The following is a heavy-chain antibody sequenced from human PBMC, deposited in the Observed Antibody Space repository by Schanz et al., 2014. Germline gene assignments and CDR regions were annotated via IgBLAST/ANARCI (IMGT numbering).Heavy chain of an antibody. CDR1: GFTFSTYG. CDR2: IRYDESHK. Sequence: QVQLVESGGGVVQPGRSLRLSCAASGFTFSTYGMHWVRQAPGKGLEWVTFIRYDESHKFYADSVKGRFTISRDNSKNTLYLQMNSLRADDTAVYYCAKDQLANYRGSGYNWFDPWGQGTLVTVSS. D-gene: IGHD3-10*01. CDR3: AKDQLANYRGSGYNWFDP. V-gene: IGHV3-30*02. J-gene: IGHJ5*02.